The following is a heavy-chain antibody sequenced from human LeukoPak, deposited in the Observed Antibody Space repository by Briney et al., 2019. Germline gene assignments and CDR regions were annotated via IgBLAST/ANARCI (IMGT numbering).Heavy chain of an antibody. CDR3: ARDSEKEYCSGGSCYAAYYYYGMDV. J-gene: IGHJ6*02. CDR2: INPNSGGT. Sequence: GASVKVSCKASGYTFTSYGISWVRQAPGQGLEWMGWINPNSGGTNYAQKFQGRVTMTRDTSISTAYMELSRLRSDDTAVYYCARDSEKEYCSGGSCYAAYYYYGMDVWGQGTTVTVSS. D-gene: IGHD2-15*01. CDR1: GYTFTSYG. V-gene: IGHV1-2*02.